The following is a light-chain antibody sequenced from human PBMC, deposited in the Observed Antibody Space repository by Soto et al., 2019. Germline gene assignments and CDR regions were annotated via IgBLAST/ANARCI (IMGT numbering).Light chain of an antibody. CDR2: QVS. J-gene: IGLJ1*01. CDR1: SSDLGGYNF. Sequence: QSALTQPASVSGSPGQSITISCTGTSSDLGGYNFVSWYQHHPGKAPKLMIYQVSNRPSGVSNRFSGSKSGNTASLTISRLQAEDEADYYSCSYTSSSPYVFGTGTKVTVL. CDR3: CSYTSSSPYV. V-gene: IGLV2-14*01.